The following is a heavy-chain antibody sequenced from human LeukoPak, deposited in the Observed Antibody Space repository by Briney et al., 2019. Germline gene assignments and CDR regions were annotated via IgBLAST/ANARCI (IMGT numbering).Heavy chain of an antibody. CDR3: AKATPPHSYMDV. J-gene: IGHJ6*03. Sequence: GGSLRLSCAASGFTFSSYAMHWVRQAPGKGLEWVAVISYDGSNKYYADSVKGRFTISRDNSKNTLYLQMNSLRAEDTAVYYCAKATPPHSYMDVWGKGTTVTISS. CDR1: GFTFSSYA. V-gene: IGHV3-30*04. CDR2: ISYDGSNK.